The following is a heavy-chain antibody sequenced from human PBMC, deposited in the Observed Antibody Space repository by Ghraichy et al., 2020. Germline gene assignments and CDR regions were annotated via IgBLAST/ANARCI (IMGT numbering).Heavy chain of an antibody. CDR3: ARALNPLYYSGLGSPLMGA. Sequence: SQTLSLTCTVSRGSVSSSSYYWSWIRQPPGKGLEWIGYIHYRGSTNYNPSLKSRVTISLDTSRNQVSLKLTSVTAADTAVYYCARALNPLYYSGLGSPLMGAWGQGTTFTVAS. V-gene: IGHV4-61*01. D-gene: IGHD3-10*01. CDR2: IHYRGST. CDR1: RGSVSSSSYY. J-gene: IGHJ6*02.